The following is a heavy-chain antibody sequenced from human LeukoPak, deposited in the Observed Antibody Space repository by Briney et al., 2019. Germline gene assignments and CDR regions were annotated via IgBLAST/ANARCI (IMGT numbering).Heavy chain of an antibody. Sequence: GGSLRLSCAGSGLTFRTYEMNWVRQAPGKGLEWVSYISSSGSTIYYADSVKGRFTISRDNAKNSLYLQMNSLRAEDTAVYYCARDQPEYYYDSSGYRYWGQGTLVAVSS. V-gene: IGHV3-48*03. CDR1: GLTFRTYE. CDR3: ARDQPEYYYDSSGYRY. J-gene: IGHJ4*02. CDR2: ISSSGSTI. D-gene: IGHD3-22*01.